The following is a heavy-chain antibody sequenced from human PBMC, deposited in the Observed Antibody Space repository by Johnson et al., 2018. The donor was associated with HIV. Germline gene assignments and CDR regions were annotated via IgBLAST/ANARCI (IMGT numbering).Heavy chain of an antibody. V-gene: IGHV3-66*02. CDR3: AKDCETFLEWLDAFDI. CDR2: IYSGGST. D-gene: IGHD3-3*02. CDR1: GFTVSSNY. Sequence: VQLMESGGGLVQPGGSLRLSCAASGFTVSSNYMSWVRQAPGKGLEWVSVIYSGGSTYYPGSVKGRFTISRDNSQNTLYLQMSSLRAADTAVYYCAKDCETFLEWLDAFDIWGQGTMVTVSS. J-gene: IGHJ3*02.